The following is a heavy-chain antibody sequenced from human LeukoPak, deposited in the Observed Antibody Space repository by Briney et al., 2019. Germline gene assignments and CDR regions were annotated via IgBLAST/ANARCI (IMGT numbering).Heavy chain of an antibody. J-gene: IGHJ4*02. CDR1: GYTFTSYY. CDR3: ATAGVLELGRYYFDY. D-gene: IGHD1-7*01. Sequence: ASVKVSCKASGYTFTSYYMHWVRQAPGQGLEWMGIINPSGGSTSYAQKFQGRVTMTRDTSTSTVYMELSSLRSEDTAVYYCATAGVLELGRYYFDYWGQGTLVTVSS. CDR2: INPSGGST. V-gene: IGHV1-46*01.